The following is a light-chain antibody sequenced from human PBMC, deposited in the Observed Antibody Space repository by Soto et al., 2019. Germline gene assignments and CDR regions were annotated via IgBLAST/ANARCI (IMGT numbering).Light chain of an antibody. V-gene: IGKV3-15*01. J-gene: IGKJ1*01. Sequence: EIVLTQSPGTLSLSPVERATLSCMASQSVSSSYLAWYQQKPGQAPRLLIYGASTRATGIPARFSGSGSGTEFTLTISSLQSEDFAVHYCQQYNNWPRTFGQGTKVDIK. CDR3: QQYNNWPRT. CDR1: QSVSSSY. CDR2: GAS.